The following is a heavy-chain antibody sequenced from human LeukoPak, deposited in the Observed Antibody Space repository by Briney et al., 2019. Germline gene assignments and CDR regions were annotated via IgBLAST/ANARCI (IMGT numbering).Heavy chain of an antibody. CDR1: GGSFSGYY. J-gene: IGHJ4*02. Sequence: SETLSLTCAVYGGSFSGYYWSWIRQPPGKGLEWIGEINHSGSTNYNPSLKSRVTISVDTSKNQFSLKLSSVTAADTAVYYCARGGWDWGQGTLVTVSS. CDR2: INHSGST. V-gene: IGHV4-34*01. D-gene: IGHD5-24*01. CDR3: ARGGWD.